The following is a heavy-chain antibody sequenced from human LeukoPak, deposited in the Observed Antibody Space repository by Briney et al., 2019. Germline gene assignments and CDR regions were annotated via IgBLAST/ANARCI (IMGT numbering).Heavy chain of an antibody. D-gene: IGHD6-19*01. CDR1: GFTFSSYG. J-gene: IGHJ3*02. CDR3: AKDQKWLVRSVVFDI. V-gene: IGHV3-30*18. CDR2: ISYDGSNK. Sequence: GGSLRLSCAASGFTFSSYGMHWVRQAPGKGLEWVAVISYDGSNKYYADSVKGRFTISRDNSKNTLYLQMNSLRAEDTAVYYCAKDQKWLVRSVVFDIWGQGTMVTVSS.